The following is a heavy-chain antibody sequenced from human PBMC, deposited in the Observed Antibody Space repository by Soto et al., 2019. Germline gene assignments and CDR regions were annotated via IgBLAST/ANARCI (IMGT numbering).Heavy chain of an antibody. D-gene: IGHD2-2*01. CDR3: ARGGVTAIVGVPANYYYYYGMDV. CDR2: IYYSGST. Sequence: SETLSLTCTVSGGSISSGGYYWSWIRQHPGKGLEWIGYIYYSGSTYYNPSLKSRVTISVDTSKNQFSLKLSSVTAADTAVYYCARGGVTAIVGVPANYYYYYGMDVWGQGTTVTVSS. V-gene: IGHV4-31*03. J-gene: IGHJ6*02. CDR1: GGSISSGGYY.